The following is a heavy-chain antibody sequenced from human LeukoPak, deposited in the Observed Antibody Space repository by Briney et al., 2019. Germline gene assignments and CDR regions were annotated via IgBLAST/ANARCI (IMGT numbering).Heavy chain of an antibody. CDR1: GYTFTSYG. CDR2: ISAYNGNT. CDR3: ARDPEEQQLVPNPNDY. D-gene: IGHD6-13*01. Sequence: ASVKVSCKASGYTFTSYGISWVRQAPGQGLEWMGWISAYNGNTNYAQKLQGRVTMTTDTSTSTAYMELRSLRSDDTAVHYCARDPEEQQLVPNPNDYWGQGTLVTVSS. J-gene: IGHJ4*02. V-gene: IGHV1-18*01.